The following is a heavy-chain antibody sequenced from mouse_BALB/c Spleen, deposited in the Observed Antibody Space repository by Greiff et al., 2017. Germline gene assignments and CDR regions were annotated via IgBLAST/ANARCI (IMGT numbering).Heavy chain of an antibody. J-gene: IGHJ4*01. Sequence: EVKLLESGPSLVKPSQTLSLTCSVTGDSITSGYWNWIRKFPGNKLEYMGYISYSGSTYYNPSLKSRISITRDTSKNQNYLQLNSVTTENTATYYCARWGYEEAMDYWGQGTSVTVSS. D-gene: IGHD2-3*01. CDR1: GDSITSGY. V-gene: IGHV3-8*02. CDR3: ARWGYEEAMDY. CDR2: ISYSGST.